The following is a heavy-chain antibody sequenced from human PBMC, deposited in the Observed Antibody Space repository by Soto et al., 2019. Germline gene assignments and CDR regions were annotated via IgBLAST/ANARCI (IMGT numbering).Heavy chain of an antibody. CDR3: ARDEGLEATGALEI. CDR2: IYYSGST. V-gene: IGHV4-31*11. J-gene: IGHJ3*02. D-gene: IGHD1-1*01. Sequence: PSETLSLTCVVSGGSSSSNGNYWSWIRQQPGRGLEWIGYIYYSGSTYYNPSLKSRVTISVDTSNNQFSLKLSSATAADKAVYYCARDEGLEATGALEIWSQGTIVTVSS. CDR1: GGSSSSNGNY.